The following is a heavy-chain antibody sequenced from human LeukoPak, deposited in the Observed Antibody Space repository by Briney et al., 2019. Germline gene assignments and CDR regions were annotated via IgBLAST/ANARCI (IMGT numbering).Heavy chain of an antibody. CDR2: IFPSGGEI. CDR3: ATYRQVLLPFES. V-gene: IGHV3-23*01. D-gene: IGHD2-8*02. Sequence: GGSLRLSCAASGFTFSTFAMIWVREPPGKGLEWVSSIFPSGGEIHYADSVRGRFTISRDNSKSTLSLQMNSLRAEDTAIYYCATYRQVLLPFESWGQGTLVTVSS. J-gene: IGHJ4*02. CDR1: GFTFSTFA.